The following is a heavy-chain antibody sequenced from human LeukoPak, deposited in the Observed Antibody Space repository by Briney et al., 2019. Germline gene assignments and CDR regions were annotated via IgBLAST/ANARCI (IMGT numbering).Heavy chain of an antibody. J-gene: IGHJ3*02. D-gene: IGHD6-19*01. V-gene: IGHV4-59*08. Sequence: SETLSLTCTVSGGSISSYYWSWFRQPPGKGLEWIGYIYYSGSTNYNPSLKSRVTISVDTSKNQFSLKLSSVTAADTAVYYCARHLGQWLTFDIWGQGTMVTVSS. CDR1: GGSISSYY. CDR3: ARHLGQWLTFDI. CDR2: IYYSGST.